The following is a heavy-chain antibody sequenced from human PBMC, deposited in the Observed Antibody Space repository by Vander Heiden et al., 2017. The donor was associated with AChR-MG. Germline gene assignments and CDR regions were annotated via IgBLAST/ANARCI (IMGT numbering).Heavy chain of an antibody. J-gene: IGHJ3*02. CDR3: ARGVTRHTFQI. CDR2: IYPDNGGT. CDR1: GDSFSDFY. Sequence: QVQLVQSGAEIEKPGASVKVSCKAPGDSFSDFYFHWVRQAPGQGLEWMGWIYPDNGGTKYAQKFQDRVIMTGDMSISTVYMELRRLRSDDTAEYYCARGVTRHTFQIWGQGTTVIVSS. V-gene: IGHV1-2*02. D-gene: IGHD2-21*02.